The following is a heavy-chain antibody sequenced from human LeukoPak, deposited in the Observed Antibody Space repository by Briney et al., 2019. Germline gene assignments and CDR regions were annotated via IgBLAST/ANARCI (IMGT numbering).Heavy chain of an antibody. D-gene: IGHD4-17*01. J-gene: IGHJ5*02. CDR1: GGSISNYY. V-gene: IGHV4-59*12. CDR2: IYFSGTT. CDR3: AREETTMKRIEIRPGFDP. Sequence: SETLSLTCTVSGGSISNYYWSWLRQPPGKGLEWIGYIYFSGTTNINPSLKSRVTMSVDTSKNQFSLKLSSVTAADTAVYYCAREETTMKRIEIRPGFDPWGQGTLVTVSS.